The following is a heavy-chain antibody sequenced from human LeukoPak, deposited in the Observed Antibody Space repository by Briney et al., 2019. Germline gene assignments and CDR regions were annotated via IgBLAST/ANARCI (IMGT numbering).Heavy chain of an antibody. CDR2: MYYSGST. Sequence: AETLSLTCTVSGGSISSSSYYWGWIRQPPGKGLEWIGRMYYSGSTYYNPSLKSRVTISVDTSKNQFSLKLSSVTAADTAVYYCARHRGGSETPGDWFDPWGQGTLVTVSS. D-gene: IGHD6-25*01. CDR3: ARHRGGSETPGDWFDP. J-gene: IGHJ5*02. CDR1: GGSISSSSYY. V-gene: IGHV4-39*01.